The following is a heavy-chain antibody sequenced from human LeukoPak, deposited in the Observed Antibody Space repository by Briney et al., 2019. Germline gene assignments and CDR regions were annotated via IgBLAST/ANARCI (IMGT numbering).Heavy chain of an antibody. CDR1: GGTFSSYA. D-gene: IGHD2-2*01. CDR2: IIPIFGTA. CDR3: ARVVVVRPLGNYYYYMDV. V-gene: IGHV1-69*05. Sequence: SVKVSCKAPGGTFSSYAISWVQQAPGQGLEWMGGIIPIFGTANYAQKFQGRVTITTDESTSTAYMELSSLRSEDTAVYYCARVVVVRPLGNYYYYMDVWGKGTTVTVSS. J-gene: IGHJ6*03.